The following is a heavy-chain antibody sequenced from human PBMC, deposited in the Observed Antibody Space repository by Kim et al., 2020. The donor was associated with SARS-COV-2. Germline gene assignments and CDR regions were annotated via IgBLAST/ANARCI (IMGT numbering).Heavy chain of an antibody. D-gene: IGHD6-13*01. CDR2: IYFRGNT. V-gene: IGHV4-39*01. Sequence: SETLSLTCSVSGDSITSPNYYWGWIRQPPGKGLEWIGNIYFRGNTYYSSSLNSRVTISIDTSKNEFSLKLTSVTAADTAAYYCASVFSASWYHPLDYWGQGPLVTLSS. CDR1: GDSITSPNYY. J-gene: IGHJ4*02. CDR3: ASVFSASWYHPLDY.